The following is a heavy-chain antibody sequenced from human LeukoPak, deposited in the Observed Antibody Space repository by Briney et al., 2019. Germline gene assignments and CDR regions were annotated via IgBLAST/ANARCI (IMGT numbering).Heavy chain of an antibody. V-gene: IGHV1-2*02. D-gene: IGHD3-3*01. CDR3: AREALPRYDFHLQDYYMDV. J-gene: IGHJ6*03. CDR1: GYSFTGYY. Sequence: EASVKVSCKASGYSFTGYYMHWVRQAPGQGLEWMGWINPNSGGTNYAQKFQGRVTMTRDTSISTAYMELSRLRSDDTAVYYCAREALPRYDFHLQDYYMDVWGKGTTVTVSS. CDR2: INPNSGGT.